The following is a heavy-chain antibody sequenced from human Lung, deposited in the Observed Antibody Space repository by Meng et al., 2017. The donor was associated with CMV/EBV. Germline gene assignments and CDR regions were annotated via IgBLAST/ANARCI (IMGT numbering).Heavy chain of an antibody. CDR3: ARIPQAGSSWYPPYYYYYGLDV. J-gene: IGHJ6*02. CDR1: GFSLSTSGMC. CDR2: IDWDDDK. Sequence: SGPTLVKPTQTLTLTCTFSGFSLSTSGMCVSWVRQPPGKALEWLALIDWDDDKYYSTSLKTRLTISKDTSKNQVVLTMTNMDPVDTATYYCARIPQAGSSWYPPYYYYYGLDVWGQGTTVXVSS. D-gene: IGHD6-13*01. V-gene: IGHV2-70*20.